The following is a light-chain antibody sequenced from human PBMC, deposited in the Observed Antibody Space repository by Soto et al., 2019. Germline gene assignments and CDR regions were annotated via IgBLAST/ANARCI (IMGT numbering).Light chain of an antibody. Sequence: EIVMTQSPATLSVSPGERATLSCRANQSVSSNLAWYQQKPGQAPRLLIYRASTRATGIPARLSGSGSGTDFTLTISSLQSEDFAVYYCQHYNNWPPWTFGQGTKVEVK. CDR2: RAS. CDR3: QHYNNWPPWT. V-gene: IGKV3-15*01. J-gene: IGKJ1*01. CDR1: QSVSSN.